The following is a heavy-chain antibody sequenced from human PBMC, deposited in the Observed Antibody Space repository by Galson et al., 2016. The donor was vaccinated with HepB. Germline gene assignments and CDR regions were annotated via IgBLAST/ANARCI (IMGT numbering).Heavy chain of an antibody. D-gene: IGHD6-6*01. CDR1: GDSISCNSVY. CDR2: IYSSEHT. J-gene: IGHJ4*01. CDR3: ARTAARLYFDF. V-gene: IGHV4-39*02. Sequence: ATLSLTCTVSGDSISCNSVYWGWIRQPPGKGLEWIGSIYSSEHTFYNTSLKSRVAISVDTSKNHFPLKLSSVTAADTAVYFCARTAARLYFDFWGQGALVTVSP.